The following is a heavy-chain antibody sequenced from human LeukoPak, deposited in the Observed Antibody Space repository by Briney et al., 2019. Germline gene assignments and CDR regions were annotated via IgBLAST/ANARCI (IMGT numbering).Heavy chain of an antibody. Sequence: PSETLSLTCTVSGGSISSSSYYWGWIRQPPGKGLEWIGSIYYSGSTYYNPSLKSRVTISVDTSKNQFSLKLSSVTAADTAVYYCARVSPWGSYRFDYWGQGTLVTVSS. D-gene: IGHD1-26*01. V-gene: IGHV4-39*07. CDR2: IYYSGST. CDR3: ARVSPWGSYRFDY. J-gene: IGHJ4*02. CDR1: GGSISSSSYY.